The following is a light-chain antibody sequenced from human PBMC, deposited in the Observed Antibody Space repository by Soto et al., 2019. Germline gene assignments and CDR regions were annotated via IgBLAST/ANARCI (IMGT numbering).Light chain of an antibody. CDR2: WAS. V-gene: IGKV4-1*01. Sequence: DIVMTQSPDSLAVSLGERATINCKSSQSVLSSSDNKYYLAWYQKKPGQPPKLLIYWASMRESGVPDRFSGSGSGTEFTLTIGSLQSEDVAVYYCQQCYATPYTFGQGTKLEIK. CDR3: QQCYATPYT. J-gene: IGKJ2*01. CDR1: QSVLSSSDNKYY.